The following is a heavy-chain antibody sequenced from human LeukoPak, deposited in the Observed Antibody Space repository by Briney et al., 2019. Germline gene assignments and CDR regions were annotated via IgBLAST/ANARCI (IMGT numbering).Heavy chain of an antibody. V-gene: IGHV4-39*07. Sequence: SETLSLTCSVSGASISCTSYYWGWIRRPPGKGLEWIGSISYSGTTFYSPSPESRVTMSADTSKNQFSLKLSSVTATDTAVYYCARIGVRSVIIFGVFDYWGQGIRVTVSS. CDR1: GASISCTSYY. CDR2: ISYSGTT. CDR3: ARIGVRSVIIFGVFDY. J-gene: IGHJ4*02. D-gene: IGHD3-10*01.